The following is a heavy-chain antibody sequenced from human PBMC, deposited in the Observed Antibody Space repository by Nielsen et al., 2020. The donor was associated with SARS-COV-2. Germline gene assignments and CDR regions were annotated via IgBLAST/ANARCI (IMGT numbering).Heavy chain of an antibody. CDR1: GFTFDDYT. CDR2: ISWDGGST. J-gene: IGHJ6*02. D-gene: IGHD3-16*02. CDR3: AKDRVVGSRDLYGLDV. Sequence: GGSLRLSCAASGFTFDDYTMHWVRQAPGKGLEWVSLISWDGGSTYYADSVKGRFTISRDNSKNSLYLQMNSLRTEDTALYYCAKDRVVGSRDLYGLDVWGQGTTVTVSS. V-gene: IGHV3-43*01.